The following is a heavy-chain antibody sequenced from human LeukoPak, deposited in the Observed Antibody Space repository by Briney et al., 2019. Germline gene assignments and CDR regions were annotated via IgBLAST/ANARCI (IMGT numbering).Heavy chain of an antibody. V-gene: IGHV4-59*12. Sequence: SETLSLTCTVSGGSISSYYWSWIRQPPGKGLEWIGYIYYSGSTNYNPSLKSRVTISVDTSKNQFSLKLSSVTAADTAVYSCARAYGLNWFDPWGQGTLVTVSS. CDR1: GGSISSYY. D-gene: IGHD4-17*01. J-gene: IGHJ5*02. CDR3: ARAYGLNWFDP. CDR2: IYYSGST.